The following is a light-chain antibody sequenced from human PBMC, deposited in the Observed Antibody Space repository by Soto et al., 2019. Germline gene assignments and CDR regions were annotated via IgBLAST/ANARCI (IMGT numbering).Light chain of an antibody. CDR1: QSIGSN. CDR2: GAS. J-gene: IGKJ5*01. CDR3: QQYNTWSLIT. Sequence: EIVMTQSPATLSVSPGDTATLSCRASQSIGSNVGWYQQKPGQAPRLLIYGASTRATGISARFSGSGSGTEFSLTISSLQSEDLPVYYCQQYNTWSLITFGQGTRLEIK. V-gene: IGKV3-15*01.